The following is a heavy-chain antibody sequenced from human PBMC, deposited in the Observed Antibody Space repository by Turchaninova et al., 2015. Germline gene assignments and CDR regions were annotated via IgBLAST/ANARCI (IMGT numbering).Heavy chain of an antibody. CDR1: GFTFTNYA. J-gene: IGHJ4*02. CDR3: ATARGRSGWHMDFFDY. V-gene: IGHV3-30*04. Sequence: QVQLVESGGGVVQPGRSLRLSCVVSGFTFTNYAMHWVRQAPGKGLEWVAVISYDGSNKFYADSVEGRFTIAIENSKNVLYRRMSSLGAEDTAVYHCATARGRSGWHMDFFDYWGQGTLVTVSS. CDR2: ISYDGSNK. D-gene: IGHD6-19*01.